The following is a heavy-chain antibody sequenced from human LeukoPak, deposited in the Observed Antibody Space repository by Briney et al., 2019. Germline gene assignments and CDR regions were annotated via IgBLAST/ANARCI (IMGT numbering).Heavy chain of an antibody. Sequence: GGSLRLSCAASGFTFSSYSMNWVRQAPVKGLEWLSAIGEEKSGSWTKSADSVKGRFTISRDNSENTLYLQMDSLTVEDTAVYYCTTPAGIRRGATRDIDYWGQGTLVTVSS. V-gene: IGHV3-23*01. CDR2: IGEEKSGSWT. CDR1: GFTFSSYS. CDR3: TTPAGIRRGATRDIDY. D-gene: IGHD1-26*01. J-gene: IGHJ4*02.